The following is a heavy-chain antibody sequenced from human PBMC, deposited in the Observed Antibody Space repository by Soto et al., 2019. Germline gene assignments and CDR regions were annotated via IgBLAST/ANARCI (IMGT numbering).Heavy chain of an antibody. D-gene: IGHD1-26*01. V-gene: IGHV4-31*03. J-gene: IGHJ1*01. CDR3: AGGWELSPRGLQH. CDR2: IYYSGST. Sequence: QVQLQESGPGLVKPSQTLSLTCTVSGGSISSGGYYWSWIRQHPGKGLEWIGHIYYSGSTYYNPSLKSRVTISVDTSKNQFSLKLSSVTAADTAVYYCAGGWELSPRGLQHWGQGTLVTVSS. CDR1: GGSISSGGYY.